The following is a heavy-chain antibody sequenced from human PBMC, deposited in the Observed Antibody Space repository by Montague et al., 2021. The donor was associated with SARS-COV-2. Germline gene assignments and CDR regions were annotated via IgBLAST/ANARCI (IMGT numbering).Heavy chain of an antibody. V-gene: IGHV6-1*01. D-gene: IGHD1-26*01. CDR2: TYYRSKWYN. J-gene: IGHJ4*01. CDR3: SRTSASSDY. Sequence: GERGGRKRENKNWIRQSPSRGLEWLGRTYYRSKWYNDYAVSVKSRITINPDTSKNQISLQLHSVTPEDTAVYYCSRTSASSDYWGKGTLVTVSS. CDR1: GERGGRKREN.